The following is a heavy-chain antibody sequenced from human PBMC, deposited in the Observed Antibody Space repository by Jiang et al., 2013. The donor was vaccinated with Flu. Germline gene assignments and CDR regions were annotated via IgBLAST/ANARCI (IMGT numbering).Heavy chain of an antibody. Sequence: SRDNSKNTLYLQMNSLRAEDTAVYYCAKDRGGVVVAEFRYWGQGTLVTVSS. D-gene: IGHD2-15*01. V-gene: IGHV3-23*01. J-gene: IGHJ4*02. CDR3: AKDRGGVVVAEFRY.